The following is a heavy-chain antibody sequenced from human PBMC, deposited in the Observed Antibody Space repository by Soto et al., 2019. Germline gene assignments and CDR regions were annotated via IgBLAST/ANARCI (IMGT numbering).Heavy chain of an antibody. CDR3: SKDRGVRGDY. CDR2: IRGTGDST. CDR1: GFTFSSYA. V-gene: IGHV3-23*01. Sequence: EVQLLESGGDLVQPGGSLRLSCPASGFTFSSYAMNWVRQAPGKGLEWVASIRGTGDSTYYADSVKGRLTLSRDNSANTLYLQRQSLRVDDTAVYYCSKDRGVRGDYWGKGTLVIVSS. J-gene: IGHJ4*02. D-gene: IGHD3-10*01.